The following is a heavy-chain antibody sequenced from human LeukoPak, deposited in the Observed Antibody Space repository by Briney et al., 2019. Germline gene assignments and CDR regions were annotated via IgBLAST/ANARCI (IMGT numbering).Heavy chain of an antibody. V-gene: IGHV4-39*07. CDR2: IHYSGTT. Sequence: SETLSLTCTVSGASIDSGRYYWGWLRQPPGKGLEWIGSIHYSGTTYYNPSLKSRVTISIDTSNNQFSLKLSSVTAADTAVYYCARGTPYNPWGQGTLVTVSS. D-gene: IGHD4-11*01. CDR1: GASIDSGRYY. J-gene: IGHJ5*02. CDR3: ARGTPYNP.